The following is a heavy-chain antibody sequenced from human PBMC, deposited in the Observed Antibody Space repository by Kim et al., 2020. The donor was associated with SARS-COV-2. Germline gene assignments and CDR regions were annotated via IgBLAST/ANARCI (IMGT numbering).Heavy chain of an antibody. CDR1: GFTFSSYA. J-gene: IGHJ4*02. Sequence: GGSLRLSCAASGFTFSSYAMSWVRQAPGKGLEWVSAISGSGGSTYYADSVKGRFTISRDNSKNTLYLQMNSLRAEDTAVYYCAKALNRYDSSGYFDYWGQGTLVTVSS. V-gene: IGHV3-23*01. CDR2: ISGSGGST. D-gene: IGHD3-22*01. CDR3: AKALNRYDSSGYFDY.